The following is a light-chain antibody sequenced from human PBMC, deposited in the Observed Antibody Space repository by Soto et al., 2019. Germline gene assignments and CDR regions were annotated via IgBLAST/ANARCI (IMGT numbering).Light chain of an antibody. CDR3: QQYNNWPLYT. V-gene: IGKV3-15*01. CDR2: GAS. CDR1: QSVSSN. J-gene: IGKJ2*01. Sequence: EIVMTQSPATLSVSPGERATLSCRASQSVSSNLAWYQQNPGQAPRLLIYGASTRATGIPARFSGSGSGTEFILTISSLQSEDFAVYYCQQYNNWPLYTFGQGTKLEIK.